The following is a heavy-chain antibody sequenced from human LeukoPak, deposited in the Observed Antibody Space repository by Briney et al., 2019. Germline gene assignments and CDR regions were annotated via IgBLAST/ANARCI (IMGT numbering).Heavy chain of an antibody. CDR1: GASINNNF. J-gene: IGHJ4*01. V-gene: IGHV4-59*08. Sequence: SETLSLTCTISGASINNNFWTWIRQPPGKGLEWIGYIYSSGSANYNPSLKSRVIISGDTSKNQISLNLTSVTAADTAVYFCARHRDYYDTWGHGTLVTVSS. CDR3: ARHRDYYDT. D-gene: IGHD3-22*01. CDR2: IYSSGSA.